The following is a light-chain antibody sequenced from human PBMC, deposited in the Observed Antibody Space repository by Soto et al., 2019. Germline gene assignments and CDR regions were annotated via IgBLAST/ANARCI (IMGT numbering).Light chain of an antibody. CDR1: QSVSGS. J-gene: IGKJ1*01. CDR2: GAS. CDR3: QQYNNWPKM. Sequence: EIVLTQSPGTLSLSPGERATLSCRASQSVSGSCLAWYQQKPGQAPRLLIYGASTRATGVPARFSGSGSGTEFTLTISSLQSEDFAVYYCQQYNNWPKMFGQGTKVDIK. V-gene: IGKV3-15*01.